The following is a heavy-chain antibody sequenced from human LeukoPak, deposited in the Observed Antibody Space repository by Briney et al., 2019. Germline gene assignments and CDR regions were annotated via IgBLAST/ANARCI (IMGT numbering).Heavy chain of an antibody. CDR1: GFTFSSYA. V-gene: IGHV3-23*01. CDR3: ARVLNYYDNSGYFYFFDY. Sequence: GGSLRLSCAASGFTFSSYAMSWVRQAPGKGLEWVSAISGSGGSTYYADSVKGRFTISRDNSKNTLYLQMNSLRAEDTAVYYCARVLNYYDNSGYFYFFDYWGQGTPVTVSS. J-gene: IGHJ4*02. CDR2: ISGSGGST. D-gene: IGHD3-22*01.